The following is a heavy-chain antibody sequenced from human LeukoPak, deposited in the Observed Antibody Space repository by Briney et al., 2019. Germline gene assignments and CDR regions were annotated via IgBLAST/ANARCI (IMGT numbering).Heavy chain of an antibody. CDR1: GLTFSTYV. J-gene: IGHJ4*02. V-gene: IGHV3-23*01. CDR3: AKKRGDGYNYGFDY. CDR2: ISGSGDST. D-gene: IGHD5-24*01. Sequence: GGSLRLSCEAAGLTFSTYVMSWVRQAPGKGLEWVSTISGSGDSTYYADSVKGRFTISRDNSKNTLYMQMNSLGVEDTAVYYCAKKRGDGYNYGFDYWGQGTLVTVSS.